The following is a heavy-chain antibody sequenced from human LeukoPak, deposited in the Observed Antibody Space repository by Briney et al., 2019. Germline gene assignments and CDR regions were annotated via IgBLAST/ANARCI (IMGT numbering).Heavy chain of an antibody. Sequence: SETLSLTCTVSGGSISSYYWSWIRQPAGKGLEWIGRIYTSGSTNYNPSLKSRVPMSVDTSKNHFSLKLSSVTAADTAVYYCAREEADIVGATAFDYWGQGTLVTVSS. V-gene: IGHV4-4*07. CDR2: IYTSGST. CDR1: GGSISSYY. J-gene: IGHJ4*02. D-gene: IGHD1-26*01. CDR3: AREEADIVGATAFDY.